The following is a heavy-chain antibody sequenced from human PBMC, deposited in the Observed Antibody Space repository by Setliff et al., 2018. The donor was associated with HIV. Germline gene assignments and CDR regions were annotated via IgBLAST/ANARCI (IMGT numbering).Heavy chain of an antibody. J-gene: IGHJ6*02. CDR2: ISSTSTTI. CDR3: AREDQLLSGHYYYNGMDV. Sequence: GGSLRLSCAASGFTFSTYSMNWVHQAPGKGLEWVSYISSTSTTIYYADSVKGRFTISRDNAKNSLYLQMNSLRAEDTAVYYCAREDQLLSGHYYYNGMDVWGQGTTVTVSS. CDR1: GFTFSTYS. D-gene: IGHD2-2*01. V-gene: IGHV3-48*01.